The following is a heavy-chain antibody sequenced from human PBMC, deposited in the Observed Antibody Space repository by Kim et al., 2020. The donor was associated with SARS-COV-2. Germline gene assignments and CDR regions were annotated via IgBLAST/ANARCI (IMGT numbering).Heavy chain of an antibody. Sequence: TYSNPSLKSRVTISVDTSKNQFSLKLSSVTAADTAVYYCARAVWTSVVDYWGQGTLVTVSS. D-gene: IGHD2-2*01. J-gene: IGHJ4*02. CDR2: T. V-gene: IGHV4-31*02. CDR3: ARAVWTSVVDY.